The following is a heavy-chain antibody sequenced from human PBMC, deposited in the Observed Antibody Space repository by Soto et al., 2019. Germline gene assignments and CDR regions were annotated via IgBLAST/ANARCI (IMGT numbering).Heavy chain of an antibody. V-gene: IGHV1-69*13. CDR1: GGTFSSYA. CDR3: ARVAVDITARPYYGMDV. J-gene: IGHJ6*02. CDR2: IIPIFGTA. D-gene: IGHD6-6*01. Sequence: SVKVSCKASGGTFSSYAISWVRQAPGQGLEWMGRIIPIFGTANYAQKFQGRVTITADESTSTAYMELSSLRSDDTAVYYCARVAVDITARPYYGMDVWGQGTTVTVSS.